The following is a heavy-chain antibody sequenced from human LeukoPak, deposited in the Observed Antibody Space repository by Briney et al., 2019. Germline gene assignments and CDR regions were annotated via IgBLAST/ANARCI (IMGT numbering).Heavy chain of an antibody. J-gene: IGHJ4*02. V-gene: IGHV4-38-2*02. CDR2: IYHSGRT. D-gene: IGHD1-14*01. CDR3: ARDQGSIRLGYFDY. Sequence: SETLSLTCTVSGYSFSSGDYWGWIRQPPGKGLESIGSIYHSGRTYYNPSLKSRVTISVDTSKNQVSLILTSVTAADTAVYYCARDQGSIRLGYFDYWGQGTLVTVSS. CDR1: GYSFSSGDY.